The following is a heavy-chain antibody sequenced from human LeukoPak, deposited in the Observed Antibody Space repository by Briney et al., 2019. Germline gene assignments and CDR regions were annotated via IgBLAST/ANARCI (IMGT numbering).Heavy chain of an antibody. V-gene: IGHV3-33*01. D-gene: IGHD3-9*01. CDR3: ARGIGLQYFDWLPTKFDY. J-gene: IGHJ4*02. CDR2: IWYDGSNK. Sequence: GGSLRLSCAASGFAFSSYGMHWVRQAPGKGLEWVAVIWYDGSNKYYADSVKGRFTISRDNSKNTLYLQMNSLRAEDTAVYYCARGIGLQYFDWLPTKFDYWGQGTLVTVSS. CDR1: GFAFSSYG.